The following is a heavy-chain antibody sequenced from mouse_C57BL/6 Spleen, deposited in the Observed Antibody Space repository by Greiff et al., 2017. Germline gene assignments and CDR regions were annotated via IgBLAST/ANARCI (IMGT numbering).Heavy chain of an antibody. CDR3: ARAPQLGRAMDY. CDR1: GFTFSSYA. J-gene: IGHJ4*01. CDR2: ISDGGSYT. V-gene: IGHV5-4*01. Sequence: EVQGVESGAGLVKPGGSLKLSCAASGFTFSSYAMSWVRQTPEKRLEWVATISDGGSYTYYPDNVKGRFTISRDNAKNNLYLQMSHLKSEDTAMYYCARAPQLGRAMDYWGQGTSVTVSS. D-gene: IGHD4-1*02.